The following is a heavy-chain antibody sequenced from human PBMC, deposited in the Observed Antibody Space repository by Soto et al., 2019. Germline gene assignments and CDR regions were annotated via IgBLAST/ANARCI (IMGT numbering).Heavy chain of an antibody. CDR1: GGTFSSYA. Sequence: SVKVSCKASGGTFSSYAISWVRQAPGQGLEWMGGIIPIFGTANYAQKFQGRVTITADKSTSTAYMELSSLRSEDTAVYYCAREGTFPPPFFDIWGQGTMVTVSS. V-gene: IGHV1-69*06. CDR3: AREGTFPPPFFDI. D-gene: IGHD1-7*01. CDR2: IIPIFGTA. J-gene: IGHJ3*02.